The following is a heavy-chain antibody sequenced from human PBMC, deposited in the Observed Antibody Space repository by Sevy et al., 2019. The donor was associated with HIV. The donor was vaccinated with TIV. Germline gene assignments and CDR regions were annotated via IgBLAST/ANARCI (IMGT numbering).Heavy chain of an antibody. CDR3: ATFSVGY. CDR1: GFTFSDSW. V-gene: IGHV3-7*01. J-gene: IGHJ4*02. D-gene: IGHD3-3*01. Sequence: WGSLRLSCAASGFTFSDSWMHWVRQAPGKGLEWVANINQDGNEKYYVDSVKGRFTISRDNAKNSLYLQMNSLRDDDTAVYYCATFSVGYWGQGTLVTVSS. CDR2: INQDGNEK.